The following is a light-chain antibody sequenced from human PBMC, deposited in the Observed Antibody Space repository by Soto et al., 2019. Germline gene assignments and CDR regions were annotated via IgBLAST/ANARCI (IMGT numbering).Light chain of an antibody. Sequence: DIQMTHSPSTLSVSLGYRITITCRASEDIDTSLAWFQQRPGKAPKVLIAGASGLMNGVPSTFSGSGSGTEFALTISSVQPDDFATYFCQHYDTFSWTFGQGTKVDI. V-gene: IGKV1-5*01. CDR3: QHYDTFSWT. J-gene: IGKJ1*01. CDR2: GAS. CDR1: EDIDTS.